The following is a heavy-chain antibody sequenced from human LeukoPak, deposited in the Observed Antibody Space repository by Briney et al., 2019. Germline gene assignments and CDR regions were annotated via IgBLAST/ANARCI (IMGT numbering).Heavy chain of an antibody. CDR3: ARDRPHNWFDP. CDR2: IDTDGSST. J-gene: IGHJ5*02. CDR1: GFTFSSYW. V-gene: IGHV3-74*01. Sequence: GGSLRLSCAASGFTFSSYWMHWVRQAPGMGLLWVSRIDTDGSSTTYADSVKGRFTISRDNAKNTLYLQMNSLRAEDTAVYYCARDRPHNWFDPWGQGTLVTVSS.